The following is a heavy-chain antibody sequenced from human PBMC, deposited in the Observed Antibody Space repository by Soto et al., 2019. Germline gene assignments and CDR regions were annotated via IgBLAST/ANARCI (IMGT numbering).Heavy chain of an antibody. CDR2: ISSSSSYT. Sequence: GGSLRLSCAASGFTFSDYYMSWIRQAPGKGLEWVSYISSSSSYTNYADSVKGRFTISRDNAKNSLYLQMNSLRAEDTAVYYCARGSNVGATHFDYWGQGTLVTVSS. D-gene: IGHD1-26*01. J-gene: IGHJ4*02. CDR3: ARGSNVGATHFDY. V-gene: IGHV3-11*06. CDR1: GFTFSDYY.